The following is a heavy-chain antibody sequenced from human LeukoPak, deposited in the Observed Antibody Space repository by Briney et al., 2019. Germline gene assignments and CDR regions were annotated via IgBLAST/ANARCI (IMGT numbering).Heavy chain of an antibody. V-gene: IGHV4-39*07. CDR3: ARGARGGYCGGDCYSFYYCYMDV. CDR1: GGSISSGSYY. Sequence: PSQTLSLTCTVSGGSISSGSYYWSWIRQPPGKGLEWIGEINHSGSTNYNPSLKSRVTISVDTSKNQFSLKLSSVTAADTAVYYCARGARGGYCGGDCYSFYYCYMDVWGKGTTVTVSS. J-gene: IGHJ6*03. CDR2: INHSGST. D-gene: IGHD2-21*02.